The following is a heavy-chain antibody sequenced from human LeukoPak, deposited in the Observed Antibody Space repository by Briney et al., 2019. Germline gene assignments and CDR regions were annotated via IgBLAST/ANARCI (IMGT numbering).Heavy chain of an antibody. D-gene: IGHD2-2*01. Sequence: GESLKISCKGSGYSFTSYWIGWVRQMPGKGLEWMGIIYPGDSDTRYSPSFQGQVTISADKSISTAYLQWSSLKAPDTAMCYCARGPDIVVVPAARYFDYWGQGTLVTVSS. CDR2: IYPGDSDT. J-gene: IGHJ4*02. CDR3: ARGPDIVVVPAARYFDY. CDR1: GYSFTSYW. V-gene: IGHV5-51*01.